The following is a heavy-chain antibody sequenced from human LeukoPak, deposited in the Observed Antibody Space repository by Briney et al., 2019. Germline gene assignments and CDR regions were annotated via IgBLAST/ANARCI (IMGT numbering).Heavy chain of an antibody. J-gene: IGHJ4*02. CDR1: GFTFSSYA. CDR2: ISANGGNT. CDR3: ARVTGNSATYPIFDY. Sequence: QPGGSLRLSCAASGFTFSSYAMTWVRQAPGKGLEWVSSISANGGNTYYADSVKGRFTISRDNSKNTLYLQMNSLRDDDTAVYYCARVTGNSATYPIFDYWGQGTLVTVFS. D-gene: IGHD1-26*01. V-gene: IGHV3-23*01.